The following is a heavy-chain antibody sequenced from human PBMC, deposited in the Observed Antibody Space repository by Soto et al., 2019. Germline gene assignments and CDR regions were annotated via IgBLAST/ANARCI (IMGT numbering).Heavy chain of an antibody. V-gene: IGHV1-69*02. Sequence: QVQLVQSGAEVKKPGSSVRLSCTASGDTFSFYTISWVRQAPGQGPEWMGRIIPMVGMADYPQKFQGRVTISPDKSTSTAYMVPSSLRSDDTAVYFCATNYGSGSTPFDYWGQGTLVTVSS. CDR2: IIPMVGMA. J-gene: IGHJ4*02. CDR3: ATNYGSGSTPFDY. CDR1: GDTFSFYT. D-gene: IGHD3-10*01.